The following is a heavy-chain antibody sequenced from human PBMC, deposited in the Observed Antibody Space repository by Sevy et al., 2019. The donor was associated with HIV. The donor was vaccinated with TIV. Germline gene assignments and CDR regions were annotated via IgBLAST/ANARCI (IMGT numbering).Heavy chain of an antibody. J-gene: IGHJ6*02. CDR3: ASGSALVSDYYGSGSYYNFYYYYGMDV. V-gene: IGHV3-21*01. CDR2: ISSSSSYI. Sequence: GGSLRLSCAASGFTFSSYSMNWVRQAPGKGLEWVSSISSSSSYIYYADSVKGRFTISRDNAKNSLYLQMNSLRAEDTAVYYFASGSALVSDYYGSGSYYNFYYYYGMDVWGQGTTVTVSS. D-gene: IGHD3-10*01. CDR1: GFTFSSYS.